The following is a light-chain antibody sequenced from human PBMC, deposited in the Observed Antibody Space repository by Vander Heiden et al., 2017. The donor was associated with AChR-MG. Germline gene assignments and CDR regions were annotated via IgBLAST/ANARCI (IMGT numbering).Light chain of an antibody. J-gene: IGLJ2*01. CDR1: SSDIGAYEY. V-gene: IGLV2-14*01. CDR3: TAYTTSSTIL. Sequence: QSALTQPASVSGSPGQSITISCTRTSSDIGAYEYVSWYQQHPDKAPKLLIYEVSNRPLGISDRFSGSKSGSTASLTISGLQTEDESDYYCTAYTTSSTILFGGGTKVTVL. CDR2: EVS.